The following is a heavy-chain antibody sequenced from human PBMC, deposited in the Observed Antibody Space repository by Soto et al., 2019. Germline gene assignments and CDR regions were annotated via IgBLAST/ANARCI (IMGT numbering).Heavy chain of an antibody. J-gene: IGHJ5*02. CDR1: GYTFTNYY. CDR3: ARVGPIPMVRARGGFHP. V-gene: IGHV1-18*01. D-gene: IGHD3-10*01. CDR2: ITAYYGNT. Sequence: QVQLVQSGAEVKKPGASVKVSCKASGYTFTNYYITWVRQAPGQGLEWMGWITAYYGNTDYAQKFQGRVTMTTETSTSTAYMELRSLRSDDTAVYYCARVGPIPMVRARGGFHPWGQGTLVTVSS.